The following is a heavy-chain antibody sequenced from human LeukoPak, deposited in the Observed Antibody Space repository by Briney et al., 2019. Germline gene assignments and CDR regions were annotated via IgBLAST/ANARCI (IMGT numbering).Heavy chain of an antibody. Sequence: AEVLKISCKGSGYSFTSYWIGWVRPMPGKGLELMGIIYPGDSDTRYSPSFQGQATISADKSISTAYLQWSSLKASDTAMYYCARWEVPAAKAYFDYWGQGTLVTVSS. D-gene: IGHD2-2*01. J-gene: IGHJ4*02. CDR2: IYPGDSDT. CDR1: GYSFTSYW. V-gene: IGHV5-51*01. CDR3: ARWEVPAAKAYFDY.